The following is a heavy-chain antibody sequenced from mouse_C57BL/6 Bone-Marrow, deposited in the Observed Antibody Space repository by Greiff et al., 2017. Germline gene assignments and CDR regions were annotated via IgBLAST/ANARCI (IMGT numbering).Heavy chain of an antibody. Sequence: QVQLQQSGAELVKPGASVKMSCKASGYTFTSYWITWVQQRPGQGLEWIGEIYPGSGSTNYNEKFKSKATRTVDTSSSTAYMQLSSLTSEDSAVYYRAREEPYGYLYAMDYWGQGTSVTVSS. V-gene: IGHV1-55*01. CDR3: AREEPYGYLYAMDY. D-gene: IGHD2-2*01. CDR1: GYTFTSYW. J-gene: IGHJ4*01. CDR2: IYPGSGST.